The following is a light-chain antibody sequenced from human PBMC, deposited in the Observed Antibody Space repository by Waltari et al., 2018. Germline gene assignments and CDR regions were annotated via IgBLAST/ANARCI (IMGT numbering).Light chain of an antibody. J-gene: IGLJ3*02. CDR1: RSDVRGYDF. V-gene: IGLV2-11*01. CDR3: CSYAGSYTWV. Sequence: QSSLTQPRSVSGSPGQSVTISCTGTRSDVRGYDFVSWYQQHPGKAPKVMISDVNKRPSGVPDRFSGSKSGNTASLTISGLQAEDEADYYCCSYAGSYTWVLGGGTQLTVL. CDR2: DVN.